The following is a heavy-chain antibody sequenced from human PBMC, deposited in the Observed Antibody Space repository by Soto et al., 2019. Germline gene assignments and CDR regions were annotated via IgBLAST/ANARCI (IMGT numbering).Heavy chain of an antibody. CDR2: IIPIVGTA. V-gene: IGHV1-69*13. Sequence: GASVKVSCRHSGATFSASAISWVRRALGQGLGWMGGIIPIVGTANYAQKFQGRVTITADESTSTVYMEQSSLRSKDTAVYYCSRTLTYYYDSSGPRRDDAFDIWGQGTMVTVSS. CDR1: GATFSASA. D-gene: IGHD3-22*01. J-gene: IGHJ3*02. CDR3: SRTLTYYYDSSGPRRDDAFDI.